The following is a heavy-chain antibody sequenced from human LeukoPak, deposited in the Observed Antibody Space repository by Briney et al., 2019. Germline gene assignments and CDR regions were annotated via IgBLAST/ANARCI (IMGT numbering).Heavy chain of an antibody. V-gene: IGHV1-69*04. CDR3: AREHEKGINWFDP. CDR1: GGTFSSYA. J-gene: IGHJ5*02. D-gene: IGHD3-3*02. CDR2: IIPILGIA. Sequence: ASVKVSCKASGGTFSSYAISWVRQAPGQGLEWMGRIIPILGIANYAQKFQGRVTITADKSTGTAYMELSSLRSEDTAVYYCAREHEKGINWFDPWGQGTLVTVSS.